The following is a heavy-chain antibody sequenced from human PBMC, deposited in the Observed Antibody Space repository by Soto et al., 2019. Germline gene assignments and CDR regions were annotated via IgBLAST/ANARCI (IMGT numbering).Heavy chain of an antibody. CDR2: IRSKANSYAT. V-gene: IGHV3-73*01. CDR1: GFTFSGSA. Sequence: EVQLVESGGGLVQPGGSLKLSCAASGFTFSGSAMHWVRQASGKGLEWVGRIRSKANSYATAYAASVKGRFTISRDDSKNTAYLQMNSLKTEDTAVYYCTRQNDFWSGYYYLYDYWGQGTLVTVSS. J-gene: IGHJ4*02. CDR3: TRQNDFWSGYYYLYDY. D-gene: IGHD3-3*01.